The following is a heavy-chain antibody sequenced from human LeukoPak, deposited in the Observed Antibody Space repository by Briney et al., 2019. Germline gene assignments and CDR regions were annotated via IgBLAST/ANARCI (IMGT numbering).Heavy chain of an antibody. CDR3: AREVSYYDTSSTYIDY. CDR1: GGSFSGYY. Sequence: SETLSLTCAVYGGSFSGYYWSWIRQPPGKGLEWIGEINHSGSTNYNPSLKSQVTISVDTSKNQFSLKLNSVTAADTAVYYCAREVSYYDTSSTYIDYWGQGTLVTVSS. V-gene: IGHV4-34*01. CDR2: INHSGST. D-gene: IGHD3-22*01. J-gene: IGHJ4*02.